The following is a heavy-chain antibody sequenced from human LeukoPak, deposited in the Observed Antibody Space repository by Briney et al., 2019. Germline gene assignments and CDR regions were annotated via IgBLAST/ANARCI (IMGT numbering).Heavy chain of an antibody. CDR1: GSAFDEHG. CDR2: INWSGGST. Sequence: PGGSLRLSCTASGSAFDEHGMSWVRQAPGKGLEWVSGINWSGGSTGYADPLRGRFTISRDNAKNSLYLQMDSLRAEDTALYYCARAPITSPFYFDYWGQGALVTVSS. V-gene: IGHV3-20*04. J-gene: IGHJ4*02. D-gene: IGHD2-2*01. CDR3: ARAPITSPFYFDY.